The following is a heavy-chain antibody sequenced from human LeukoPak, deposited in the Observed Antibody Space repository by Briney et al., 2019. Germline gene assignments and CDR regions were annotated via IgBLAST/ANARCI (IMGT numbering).Heavy chain of an antibody. CDR2: INPNSGGT. Sequence: ASVKVSCKASGYTFTGYYMHWVRQAPGQGLEWMGWINPNSGGTNYAQKFQGRVTMTRDTSISTAYMELSRLRSDDTAVYYCARAVPYYYDSSGYCDYWGQGTLDSVSS. CDR3: ARAVPYYYDSSGYCDY. J-gene: IGHJ4*02. CDR1: GYTFTGYY. D-gene: IGHD3-22*01. V-gene: IGHV1-2*02.